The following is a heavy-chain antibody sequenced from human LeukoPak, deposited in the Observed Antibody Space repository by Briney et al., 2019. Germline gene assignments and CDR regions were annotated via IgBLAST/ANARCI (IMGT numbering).Heavy chain of an antibody. Sequence: SCKASGYTFSSYDMHWVRQATGKGLEWVSAIGTAGDTYYPGSVKGRFTISRENAKNSLYLQMNSLRAGDTAVYYCARVLAGTTVFDYWGQGTLVTVSS. J-gene: IGHJ4*02. CDR2: IGTAGDT. V-gene: IGHV3-13*01. D-gene: IGHD1-7*01. CDR3: ARVLAGTTVFDY. CDR1: GYTFSSYD.